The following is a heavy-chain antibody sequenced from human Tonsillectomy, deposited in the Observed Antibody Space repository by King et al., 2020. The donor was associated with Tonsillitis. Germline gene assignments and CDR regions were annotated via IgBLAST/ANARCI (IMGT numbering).Heavy chain of an antibody. CDR2: INHSGST. D-gene: IGHD2-21*01. J-gene: IGHJ6*03. Sequence: VPLQQWGAGLLKPSETLSLTCAVYGESFTGFDWSWIRQPPGRGLEWIGEINHSGSTDYSPSLKSRVTISVDTSKNQFSLKLSSVTTADTAVYYCARGPRRVVVVPPSTNLIYYYMDVWGKGTTVTVSS. CDR3: ARGPRRVVVVPPSTNLIYYYMDV. CDR1: GESFTGFD. V-gene: IGHV4-34*01.